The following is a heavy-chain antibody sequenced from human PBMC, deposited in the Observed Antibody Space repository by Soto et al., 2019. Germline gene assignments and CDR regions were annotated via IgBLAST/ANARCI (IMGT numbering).Heavy chain of an antibody. CDR2: ISGSGGST. V-gene: IGHV3-23*01. CDR3: AKDRVVGVPATKQAKYYYGMDV. J-gene: IGHJ6*02. CDR1: GFTFSSYA. Sequence: EVQLLESGGGLVQPGGSLRLSCAASGFTFSSYAMSWVRQAPGKGLEWVSAISGSGGSTYYADSVKGRFTISRDNSKNTLYLQMNSMSAEDTAVYYCAKDRVVGVPATKQAKYYYGMDVWGQGTTVTVSS. D-gene: IGHD2-2*01.